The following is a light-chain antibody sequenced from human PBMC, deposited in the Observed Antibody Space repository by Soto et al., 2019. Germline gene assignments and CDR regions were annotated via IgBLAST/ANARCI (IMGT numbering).Light chain of an antibody. CDR2: GGA. CDR1: QSVSSM. Sequence: EIVMTQSPATLSVSPGGGATLACMASQSVSSMLAWYHQKPGQAPRLLIYGGATSAASFTARFSGSGSGTDFTPTISSLEPEDFAAYYCQQYSKWPITFGQGTRLEIK. CDR3: QQYSKWPIT. V-gene: IGKV3-15*01. J-gene: IGKJ5*01.